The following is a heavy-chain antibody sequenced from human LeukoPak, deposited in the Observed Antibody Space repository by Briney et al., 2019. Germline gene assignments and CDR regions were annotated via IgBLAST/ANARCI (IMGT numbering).Heavy chain of an antibody. CDR1: GFIFTDYG. CDR2: MRYDGTNT. CDR3: ARDLDYNTNPFQH. D-gene: IGHD1-14*01. V-gene: IGHV3-30*02. J-gene: IGHJ1*01. Sequence: GGSLRLSCAASGFIFTDYGMHWVRQAPGKGLEWVALMRYDGTNTYYADSVKGRFTISRDSSQNTLYLQMDSLRVEDTAVYYCARDLDYNTNPFQHWGQGTLVTVSS.